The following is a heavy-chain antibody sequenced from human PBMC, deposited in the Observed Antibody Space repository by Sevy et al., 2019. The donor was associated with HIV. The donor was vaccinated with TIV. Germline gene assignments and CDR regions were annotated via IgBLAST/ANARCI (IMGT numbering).Heavy chain of an antibody. CDR1: GSTFSSYE. D-gene: IGHD4-17*01. J-gene: IGHJ4*02. Sequence: GGSLRLSCAASGSTFSSYEMNWVRQAPGKGLEWVSYISNSGNTISYSDSVRGRFTISRDNARNSLYLQMNSLRAEDTAVYYCARDLPPSATTVAHFDCWGQGTLVTVSS. CDR3: ARDLPPSATTVAHFDC. CDR2: ISNSGNTI. V-gene: IGHV3-48*03.